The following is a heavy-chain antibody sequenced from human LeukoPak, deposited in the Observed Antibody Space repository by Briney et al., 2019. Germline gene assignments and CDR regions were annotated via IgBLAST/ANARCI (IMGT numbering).Heavy chain of an antibody. D-gene: IGHD6-13*01. J-gene: IGHJ5*02. CDR2: IYTSGST. V-gene: IGHV4-4*09. CDR1: RDSISNYY. Sequence: LSEALFLTCTVPRDSISNYYCSWIRQPPGKGLERVGYIYTSGSTNYNPSLKSRVTISVDTSENQFSLKLSSVTAADTAVYYCARHLAEDWFDPWGQGTLVTVSS. CDR3: ARHLAEDWFDP.